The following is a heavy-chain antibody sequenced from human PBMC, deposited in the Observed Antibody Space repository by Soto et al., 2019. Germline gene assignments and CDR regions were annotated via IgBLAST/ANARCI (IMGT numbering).Heavy chain of an antibody. V-gene: IGHV1-46*03. CDR1: GYTFTSYY. D-gene: IGHD3-10*01. CDR3: ARDRGGYYYGMDV. J-gene: IGHJ6*02. Sequence: QVQLVQSGAEVKKPGASVKVSCKASGYTFTSYYMHWVRQAPGQGLEWMGIINPSGGSTSYAQKFQGRVPMTRDTYTSTVYMELSSLRSEDTAVYYCARDRGGYYYGMDVWGQGTTVTVSS. CDR2: INPSGGST.